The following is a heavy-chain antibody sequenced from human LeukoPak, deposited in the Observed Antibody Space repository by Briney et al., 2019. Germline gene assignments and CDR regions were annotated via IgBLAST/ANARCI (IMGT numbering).Heavy chain of an antibody. D-gene: IGHD1-14*01. CDR3: ARDRPLDY. Sequence: WGSLRLSCAASGFTFSSYAMHWVRQVPGKGLEWVAVISYDGSNKYYADSVKGRFTISRDNSKNTLYLQMNSLRAEDTAVYYCARDRPLDYWGQGTLVTVSS. CDR1: GFTFSSYA. J-gene: IGHJ4*02. V-gene: IGHV3-30-3*01. CDR2: ISYDGSNK.